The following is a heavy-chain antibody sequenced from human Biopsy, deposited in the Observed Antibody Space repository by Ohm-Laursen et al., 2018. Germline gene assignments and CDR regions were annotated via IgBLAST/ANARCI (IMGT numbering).Heavy chain of an antibody. D-gene: IGHD3-16*01. J-gene: IGHJ4*02. Sequence: TLSLTCIVSGVSINTGGYYWTWIRHHPGTGLEWIGYIHYSGNTLYNPSLKSRLTISVDTSRNQFSLKLTSVTAADTALYYCTRAGGGKIYGLWGQGTLVTVSS. V-gene: IGHV4-31*03. CDR2: IHYSGNT. CDR1: GVSINTGGYY. CDR3: TRAGGGKIYGL.